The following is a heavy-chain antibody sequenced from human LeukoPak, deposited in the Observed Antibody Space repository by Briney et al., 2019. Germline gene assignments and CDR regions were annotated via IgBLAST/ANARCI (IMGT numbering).Heavy chain of an antibody. D-gene: IGHD1-26*01. CDR2: ISWNSGSI. Sequence: PGGSLRLSCAASGFTFSSYSMNWVRQAPGKGLEWASGISWNSGSIGYADSVKGRFTISRDNAKNSLYLQMNSLRAEDTAVYYCARDKVVGATYFDYWGQGTLVTVSS. CDR1: GFTFSSYS. J-gene: IGHJ4*02. CDR3: ARDKVVGATYFDY. V-gene: IGHV3-48*04.